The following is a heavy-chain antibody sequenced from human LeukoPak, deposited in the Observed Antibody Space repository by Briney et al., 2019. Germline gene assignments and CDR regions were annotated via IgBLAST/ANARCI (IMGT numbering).Heavy chain of an antibody. J-gene: IGHJ6*03. CDR2: INPSGGST. CDR3: AGNTWELRNYYYYMDV. V-gene: IGHV1-46*01. D-gene: IGHD1-26*01. Sequence: GASVKVSCKASGYTFTSYYMHWVRQAPGQGLEWMGIINPSGGSTSYAQKFQGRVTMTRDTSTSTVYMELSSLRSEDTAVYYCAGNTWELRNYYYYMDVWGKGTTVTVSS. CDR1: GYTFTSYY.